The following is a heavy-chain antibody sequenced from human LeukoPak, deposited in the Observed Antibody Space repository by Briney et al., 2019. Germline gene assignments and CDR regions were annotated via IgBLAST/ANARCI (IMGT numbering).Heavy chain of an antibody. CDR2: INHSGST. CDR3: AGRRAAAGFDP. CDR1: GGSFSGYY. V-gene: IGHV4-34*01. D-gene: IGHD6-13*01. Sequence: SETLSLTCAVYGGSFSGYYWSWIRQPPGKGLEWIGEINHSGSTNYNPSLKSRVTISVDTSKNQFSLKLSSVTAADTAVYYCAGRRAAAGFDPWGQGTLVTVSS. J-gene: IGHJ5*02.